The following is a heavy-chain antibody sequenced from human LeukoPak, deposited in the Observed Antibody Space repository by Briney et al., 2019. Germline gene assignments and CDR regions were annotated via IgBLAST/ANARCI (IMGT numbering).Heavy chain of an antibody. CDR3: ASFVPLSDY. V-gene: IGHV3-21*01. J-gene: IGHJ4*02. D-gene: IGHD2/OR15-2a*01. CDR1: GFTFSSYS. CDR2: ISSSSSYI. Sequence: PGGSLRLSCAASGFTFSSYSMNWVRQAPGKGLEWVSSISSSSSYIYYADSVKGRSTISRDNAKNSLYLQMNSLRAEDTAVYYCASFVPLSDYWGQGTLVTVSS.